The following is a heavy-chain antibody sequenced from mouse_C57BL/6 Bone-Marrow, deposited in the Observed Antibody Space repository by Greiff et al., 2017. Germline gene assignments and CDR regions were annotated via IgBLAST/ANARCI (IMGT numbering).Heavy chain of an antibody. Sequence: QVQLQQPGAELVKPGASVKLSCKASGYTFTSYWMQWVKQRPGQGLEWIGEIDPSDSYNNYNQKFKGKGTLTVDTTSSTAYMLISSLTSAESSVYYSARVYFEDYDAMDYWGQETSVTVSS. V-gene: IGHV1-50*01. CDR1: GYTFTSYW. CDR2: IDPSDSYN. D-gene: IGHD2-4*01. J-gene: IGHJ4*01. CDR3: ARVYFEDYDAMDY.